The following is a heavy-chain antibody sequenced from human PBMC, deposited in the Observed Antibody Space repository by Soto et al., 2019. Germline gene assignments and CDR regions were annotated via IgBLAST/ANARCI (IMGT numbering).Heavy chain of an antibody. CDR2: IIPIFGKV. CDR1: GDTFSNFA. Sequence: QVQLVQSGAEVRKPGSSVKVSCQASGDTFSNFAITWVRQAPGQGLDWMGGIIPIFGKVSYAHKFQGRGPIPADEATWTAEKGVVPPRSADPAIFYCAQLAPSFGGGEGFDPWGQGTLVTVSS. CDR3: AQLAPSFGGGEGFDP. D-gene: IGHD3-16*01. J-gene: IGHJ5*02. V-gene: IGHV1-69*01.